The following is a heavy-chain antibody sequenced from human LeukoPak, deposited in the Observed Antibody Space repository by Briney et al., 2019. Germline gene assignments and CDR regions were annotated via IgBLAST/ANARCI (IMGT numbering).Heavy chain of an antibody. Sequence: SETLSLTCTVSGGFISSNYWSWIRQPPGKGLDWIGYIYYSGGTNYNPSLKSRVTISRNTSKNQFSLKLTSVTAADTAVYYCARQTHYTPAFDYWGQGTLVTVSS. CDR1: GGFISSNY. D-gene: IGHD2-15*01. CDR2: IYYSGGT. V-gene: IGHV4-59*08. CDR3: ARQTHYTPAFDY. J-gene: IGHJ4*02.